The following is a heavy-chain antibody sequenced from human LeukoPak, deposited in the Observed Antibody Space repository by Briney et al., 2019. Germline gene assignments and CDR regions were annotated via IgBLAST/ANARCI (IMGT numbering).Heavy chain of an antibody. CDR3: ARLLHYGSGTYYNFDY. CDR1: GDSISSYY. Sequence: SETLSLTCTVSGDSISSYYWSWIRQPPGKGLEWIGYIYYSGSTNYNPSLKSRVTISVDTSKNQFSPKLSSVTAADTAVYYCARLLHYGSGTYYNFDYWGQGTLVTVSS. D-gene: IGHD3-10*01. V-gene: IGHV4-59*08. J-gene: IGHJ4*02. CDR2: IYYSGST.